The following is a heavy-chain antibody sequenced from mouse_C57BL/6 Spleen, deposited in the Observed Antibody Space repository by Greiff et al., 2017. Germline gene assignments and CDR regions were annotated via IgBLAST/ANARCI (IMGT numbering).Heavy chain of an antibody. CDR1: GYTFTEYT. D-gene: IGHD2-3*01. Sequence: VKLMESGAELVKPGASVKLSCKASGYTFTEYTIHWVKQRSGQGLEWIGWFYPGSGSIKYNEKFKDKATLTADKSSSTVYMELSRLTSEDSAVYFCARHEDYDGYYDYWGQGTTLTVSS. CDR2: FYPGSGSI. V-gene: IGHV1-62-2*01. CDR3: ARHEDYDGYYDY. J-gene: IGHJ2*01.